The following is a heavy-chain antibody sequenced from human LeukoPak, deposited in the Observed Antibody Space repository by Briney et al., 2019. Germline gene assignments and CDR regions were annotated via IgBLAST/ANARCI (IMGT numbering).Heavy chain of an antibody. CDR2: IRSSSSNT. D-gene: IGHD6-13*01. V-gene: IGHV3-48*04. J-gene: IGHJ6*03. CDR3: VRDPSYGSSWYYYMDV. CDR1: ESTFVRYA. Sequence: PGRCLRLSCAASESTFVRYAIDCVSQAPRGGMGWVSYIRSSSSNTGHAESVKGRFPISRDNSKNPLYLQMDSLRGEGTAVYYCVRDPSYGSSWYYYMDVWGKGTTVTVSS.